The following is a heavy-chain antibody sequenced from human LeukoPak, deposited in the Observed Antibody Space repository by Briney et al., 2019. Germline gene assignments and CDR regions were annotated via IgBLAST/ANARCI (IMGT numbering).Heavy chain of an antibody. Sequence: SVKVSCKASGGTFSSYAISWVRQAPGQGLEWMGGIIPIFGTANYAQKFQGRVTITADESTSTVYMELSSLRSEDTAVYYCAMRGGYNLYHFDYWGQGTLVTVSS. D-gene: IGHD5-24*01. CDR1: GGTFSSYA. J-gene: IGHJ4*02. CDR3: AMRGGYNLYHFDY. CDR2: IIPIFGTA. V-gene: IGHV1-69*13.